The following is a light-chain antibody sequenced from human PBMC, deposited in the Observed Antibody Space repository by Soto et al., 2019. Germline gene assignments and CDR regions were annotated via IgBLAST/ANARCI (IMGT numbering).Light chain of an antibody. CDR2: EVS. V-gene: IGLV2-8*01. J-gene: IGLJ1*01. CDR1: SSDVGGYNF. CDR3: SSYAGSNHYV. Sequence: QSVLTQPPSASGSPGQSVTISCTGTSSDVGGYNFVSWYQQHPGKAPKLMIYEVSKRPSGVPDRFSGSKSDYTASLTVSGPQAEDEADYYCSSYAGSNHYVFGAGTKVTVL.